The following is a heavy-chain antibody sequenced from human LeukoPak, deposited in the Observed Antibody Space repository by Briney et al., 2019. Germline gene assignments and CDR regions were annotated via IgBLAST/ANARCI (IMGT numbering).Heavy chain of an antibody. D-gene: IGHD6-13*01. J-gene: IGHJ4*02. V-gene: IGHV3-9*02. CDR3: AKDYGYSSSGYDY. CDR1: GFTSADYG. CDR2: IRWNSASV. Sequence: PGGSLRLSCEASGFTSADYGMHWDRPAPGKGLEWVSTIRWNSASVGYVDSVKGRFTISRDNAKKTLYLQMNSLRPEDTALYYCAKDYGYSSSGYDYWGQGTLVTVSS.